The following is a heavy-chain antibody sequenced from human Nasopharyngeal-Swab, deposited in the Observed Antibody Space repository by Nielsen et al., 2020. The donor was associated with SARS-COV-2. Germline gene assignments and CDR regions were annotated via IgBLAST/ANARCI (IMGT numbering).Heavy chain of an antibody. CDR3: ARVGICNNDWCGSYDS. D-gene: IGHD3-9*01. CDR1: GFTLADYY. CDR2: SRVKANSYTA. V-gene: IGHV3-72*01. Sequence: GGSLRLSCVASGFTLADYYMDWVRQAPGKGLEGLGHSRVKANSYTAEYAASVTGRFTFSREESKNVLYLQMNSLKTEDTAVYYCARVGICNNDWCGSYDSWGQGTLVTVSS. J-gene: IGHJ4*02.